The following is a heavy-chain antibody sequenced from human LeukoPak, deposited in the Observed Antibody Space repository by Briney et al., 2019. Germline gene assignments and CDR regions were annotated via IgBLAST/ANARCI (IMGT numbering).Heavy chain of an antibody. V-gene: IGHV3-30*02. Sequence: GGSLRLSCAASGFTFSSYGMHWVRQAPGKGLEWVAFIRYDRSNKYYADSVKGRFTISRDNSKNTLYLEMRSLRAEDTAVYYCARDLHPRLTGYFDYWGQGTLVTVSS. J-gene: IGHJ4*02. D-gene: IGHD3-16*01. CDR3: ARDLHPRLTGYFDY. CDR1: GFTFSSYG. CDR2: IRYDRSNK.